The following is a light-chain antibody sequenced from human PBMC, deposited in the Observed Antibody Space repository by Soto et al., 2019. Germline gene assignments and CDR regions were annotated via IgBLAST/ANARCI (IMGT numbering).Light chain of an antibody. V-gene: IGKV3-15*01. Sequence: EIVMTQSPATLSVSPGERATLSCRASQSVSSDLAWYHQKPGQAPRLLIYGASTRATGIPARFSGSGSGTEFTLTINSLQSEDFAVYYCQQYDYWPRTFGQGTKVDI. CDR2: GAS. CDR3: QQYDYWPRT. CDR1: QSVSSD. J-gene: IGKJ1*01.